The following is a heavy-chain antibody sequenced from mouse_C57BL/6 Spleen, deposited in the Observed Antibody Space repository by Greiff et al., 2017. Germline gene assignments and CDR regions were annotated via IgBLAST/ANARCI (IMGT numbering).Heavy chain of an antibody. Sequence: DVHLVESGGDLVKPGGSLKLSCAASGFTFSSYGMSWVRQTPDKRLEWVATISSGGSYTYYPDSVKGRFTISRDNAKNTLYLQMSSLKSEDTAMYYCARGGYYGSSEYFDYWGQGTTLTVSS. J-gene: IGHJ2*01. CDR2: ISSGGSYT. CDR1: GFTFSSYG. D-gene: IGHD1-1*01. V-gene: IGHV5-6*01. CDR3: ARGGYYGSSEYFDY.